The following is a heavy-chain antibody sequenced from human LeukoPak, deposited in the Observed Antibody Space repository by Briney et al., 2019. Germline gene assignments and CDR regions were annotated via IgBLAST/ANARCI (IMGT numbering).Heavy chain of an antibody. CDR3: ARDGCSGGSCYPPSFP. V-gene: IGHV3-30-3*01. D-gene: IGHD2-15*01. CDR2: ISYDGSNK. J-gene: IGHJ5*02. Sequence: GGSLRLSCAASGFTFSSYAMHWVRQAPGKGLEWVAVISYDGSNKYYADSVKGRFTISRDNSKNTLYLQMNSLRAEDTAVYYYARDGCSGGSCYPPSFPWGQGTLVTVSS. CDR1: GFTFSSYA.